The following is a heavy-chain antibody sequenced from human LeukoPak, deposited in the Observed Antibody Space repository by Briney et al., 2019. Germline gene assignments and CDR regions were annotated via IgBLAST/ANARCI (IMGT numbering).Heavy chain of an antibody. Sequence: GGSLRLSCAASGFIFTNYGMNWVRQAPGKGLKGVAVIWFDGSKTFYADSVKGRFTISRDTSKNMLYLQMNSLRAEDSAIYYCARGIGHYDFNCEPWGQGTLVTVSS. V-gene: IGHV3-33*01. CDR3: ARGIGHYDFNCEP. CDR1: GFIFTNYG. D-gene: IGHD3-3*01. J-gene: IGHJ5*02. CDR2: IWFDGSKT.